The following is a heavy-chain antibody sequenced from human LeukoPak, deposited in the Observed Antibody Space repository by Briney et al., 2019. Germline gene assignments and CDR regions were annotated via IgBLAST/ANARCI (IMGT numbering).Heavy chain of an antibody. CDR1: GFPFSSFV. CDR3: ARGILMD. Sequence: PGGSLRLSCAASGFPFSSFVMNWVRQAPGKGLEWVSVIGADGGGIHYADSVKGRFTISRDNAKNTLYLQMNSLRAEDTAVYYCARGILMDWGQGTLVTVSS. D-gene: IGHD2-8*02. J-gene: IGHJ4*02. CDR2: IGADGGGI. V-gene: IGHV3-23*01.